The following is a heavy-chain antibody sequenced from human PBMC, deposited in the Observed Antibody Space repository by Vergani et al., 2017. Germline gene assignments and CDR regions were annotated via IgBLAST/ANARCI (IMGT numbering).Heavy chain of an antibody. CDR2: IHLIDSDI. Sequence: EGQLVQSGVEVRKPGDSLKISCQGFGDSHIDYWILWLRHKSEKGLEFMGMIHLIDSDIKYSPSFQGQVTISAARSISTAYLQWGSLKPSDTATYYCLRSDGGFWGQGTPVTVSS. J-gene: IGHJ4*02. V-gene: IGHV5-51*01. D-gene: IGHD3-16*01. CDR3: LRSDGGF. CDR1: GDSHIDYW.